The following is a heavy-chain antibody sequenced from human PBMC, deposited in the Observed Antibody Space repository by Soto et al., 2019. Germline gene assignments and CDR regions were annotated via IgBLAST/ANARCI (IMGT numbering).Heavy chain of an antibody. Sequence: GGSLRLSCAASGFTFSNAWMNWVRQAPVKGLEWVGRIKSKTDGGTTDYAAPVKGRFTISRDDSKNTLYLQMNSLKTEDTAVYYCTTERYYYGSGSYYPDGKTRYYGMDVWGQGTTVTVSS. D-gene: IGHD3-10*01. J-gene: IGHJ6*02. CDR1: GFTFSNAW. CDR3: TTERYYYGSGSYYPDGKTRYYGMDV. V-gene: IGHV3-15*07. CDR2: IKSKTDGGTT.